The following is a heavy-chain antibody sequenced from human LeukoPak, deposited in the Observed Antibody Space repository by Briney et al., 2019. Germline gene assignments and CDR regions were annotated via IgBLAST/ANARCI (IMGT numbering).Heavy chain of an antibody. Sequence: ASVKVSCKASGGTFSSYAISWVRQAPGQGLEWMGGIIPIFDTTNSAQKFQGRVTITADESTSTAYMELSSLRSEDTAVYYCAGYSSGYKDSFFDYWGQGTLVTVSS. CDR2: IIPIFDTT. V-gene: IGHV1-69*13. CDR1: GGTFSSYA. CDR3: AGYSSGYKDSFFDY. D-gene: IGHD3-22*01. J-gene: IGHJ4*02.